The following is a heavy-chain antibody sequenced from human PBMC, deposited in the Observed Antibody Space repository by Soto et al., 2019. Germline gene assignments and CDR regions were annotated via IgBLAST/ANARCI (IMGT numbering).Heavy chain of an antibody. Sequence: ASVKVSFKASRYTFTSYAMHWVRQAPGQRLEWMGWINAGNGNTKYSQKFQGRVTITRDTSASTAYMELSSLRSEDTAVYYCARDRHCSGGSCRRFDYWGQGTLVTVSS. V-gene: IGHV1-3*01. D-gene: IGHD2-15*01. CDR3: ARDRHCSGGSCRRFDY. CDR2: INAGNGNT. J-gene: IGHJ4*02. CDR1: RYTFTSYA.